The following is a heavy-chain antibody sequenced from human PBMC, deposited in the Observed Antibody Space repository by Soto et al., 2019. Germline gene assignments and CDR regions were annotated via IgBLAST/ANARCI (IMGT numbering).Heavy chain of an antibody. V-gene: IGHV1-24*01. CDR3: ATYFPRSDMTYAFDI. Sequence: SLKVSCKVSGYTLTELSMHWVRQAPGKGLEWMGGFDPEDGETIYAQKFQGRVTMTEDTSTDTAYMELSSLRSEDTAVYYCATYFPRSDMTYAFDIWGQGTMVTVSS. CDR1: GYTLTELS. D-gene: IGHD2-21*02. J-gene: IGHJ3*02. CDR2: FDPEDGET.